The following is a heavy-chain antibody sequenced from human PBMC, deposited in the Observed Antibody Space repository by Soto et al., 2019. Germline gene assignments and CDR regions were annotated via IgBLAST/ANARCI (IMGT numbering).Heavy chain of an antibody. Sequence: SETLSLTCTVSGGSISSSSYYWGWIRQPPGKGLEWIGSIYYSGSTYYNPSLKSRVTISVDTSKNQFSLKMSSVTAADTAVYYCASKLTGYCSGGSCYSRKFHYYYMDVWGKGTTVTVSS. D-gene: IGHD2-15*01. CDR1: GGSISSSSYY. CDR2: IYYSGST. V-gene: IGHV4-39*07. J-gene: IGHJ6*03. CDR3: ASKLTGYCSGGSCYSRKFHYYYMDV.